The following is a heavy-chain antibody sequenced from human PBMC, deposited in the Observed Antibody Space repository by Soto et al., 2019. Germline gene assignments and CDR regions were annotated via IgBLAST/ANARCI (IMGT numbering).Heavy chain of an antibody. D-gene: IGHD1-20*01. Sequence: QVQLVESGGGVVQPGRSLRLSCAASGLTFRSYAMHWVSQAPGKGLEWVAVLSYDGTYKYYADSVQGRFTISRDKSKNTLYLQMSSLRGDDTAVYYCARDDDVTAVGLDYWGQGTLVTVSS. CDR2: LSYDGTYK. CDR1: GLTFRSYA. CDR3: ARDDDVTAVGLDY. J-gene: IGHJ4*02. V-gene: IGHV3-30-3*01.